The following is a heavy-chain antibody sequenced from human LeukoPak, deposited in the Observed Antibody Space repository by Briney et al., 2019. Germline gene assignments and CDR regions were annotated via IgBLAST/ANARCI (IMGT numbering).Heavy chain of an antibody. CDR1: GYSFTSYN. J-gene: IGHJ4*02. CDR2: IKPSGGST. CDR3: ARGIVGATHFDY. V-gene: IGHV1-46*01. Sequence: ASVKVSCKTSGYSFTSYNLHWVRQAPGQRLEWMGIIKPSGGSTSYAQKFQGRVTMTRDMSTSTVYMELSSLRSEDTAVYYCARGIVGATHFDYWGQGTLVTVSS. D-gene: IGHD1-26*01.